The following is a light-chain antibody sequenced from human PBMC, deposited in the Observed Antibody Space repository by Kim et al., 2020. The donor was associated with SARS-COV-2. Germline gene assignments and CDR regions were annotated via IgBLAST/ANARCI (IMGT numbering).Light chain of an antibody. V-gene: IGLV2-14*03. CDR2: GVS. CDR1: SSDIGAYDY. CDR3: SSFTRSSTVL. J-gene: IGLJ3*02. Sequence: GQSSTISCTGTSSDIGAYDYVSWYQQYPGVTPKLMIYGVSNRPSGVSDRFSGSKSGNTASLTISGLQADDEADYYCSSFTRSSTVLFGGGTQLTVL.